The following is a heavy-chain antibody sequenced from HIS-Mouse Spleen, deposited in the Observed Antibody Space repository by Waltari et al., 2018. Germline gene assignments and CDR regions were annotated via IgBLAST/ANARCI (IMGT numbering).Heavy chain of an antibody. Sequence: QVQLVQSGAEVKKPGASVKVSCKASGYTFTGYYMHWVRQAPGQGLEWMGWINPNMGSANYAQKVQGRVTMTRDTSISTAYMELSRLRSDDTAVYYCARGSINGEYYFDYWGQGTLVTVSS. CDR2: INPNMGSA. CDR3: ARGSINGEYYFDY. J-gene: IGHJ4*02. CDR1: GYTFTGYY. D-gene: IGHD2-21*01. V-gene: IGHV1-2*02.